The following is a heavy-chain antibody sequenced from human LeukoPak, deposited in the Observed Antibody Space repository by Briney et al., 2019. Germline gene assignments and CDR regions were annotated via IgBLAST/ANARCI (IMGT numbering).Heavy chain of an antibody. CDR3: AKRGVVIRVILVGFHKEAYYFDS. CDR2: ISGSVGRT. V-gene: IGHV3-23*01. Sequence: PGRSLRLSCAVSGITLSNYCMSWVRQAPGKGLEWVAGISGSVGRTNYADSVKGRFTISRDNPKNTLSPKMNSLRAEETAVYFCAKRGVVIRVILVGFHKEAYYFDSWGQGALVIVSS. CDR1: GITLSNYC. D-gene: IGHD3-22*01. J-gene: IGHJ4*02.